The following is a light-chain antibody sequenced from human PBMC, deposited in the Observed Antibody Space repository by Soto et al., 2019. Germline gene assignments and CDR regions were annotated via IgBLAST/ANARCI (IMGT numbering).Light chain of an antibody. CDR3: CSYAGSSTFVV. Sequence: QSVLTQPASVFGSPGQSITFSCTGTSSDVGGYNFVSWYQQHPGKAPKLMIYEGSKRPSGVSNRFSGSKSGNTASLTISGLQAEDEADYYCCSYAGSSTFVVFGGGTKVTVL. V-gene: IGLV2-23*03. J-gene: IGLJ2*01. CDR1: SSDVGGYNF. CDR2: EGS.